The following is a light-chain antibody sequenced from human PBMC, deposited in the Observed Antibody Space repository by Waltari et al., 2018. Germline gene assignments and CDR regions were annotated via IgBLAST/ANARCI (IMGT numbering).Light chain of an antibody. V-gene: IGKV3-20*01. CDR2: GAS. J-gene: IGKJ1*01. CDR3: QHYVRLPAT. Sequence: EIVLTQSPGTLSLSPGERATLFCRASQSIGKYLVWYQQKPGQAPRLLIYGASTRATGIPDRFSGGGSGTDFSLSITRLEPEDFAVYCCQHYVRLPATFGQGTTVEI. CDR1: QSIGKY.